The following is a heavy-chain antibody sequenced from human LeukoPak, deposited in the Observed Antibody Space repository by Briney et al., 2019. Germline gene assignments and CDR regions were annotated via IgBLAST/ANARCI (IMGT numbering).Heavy chain of an antibody. D-gene: IGHD7-27*01. V-gene: IGHV3-53*01. CDR3: ARDLKLGGLDY. J-gene: IGHJ4*02. CDR1: GFTVSSNY. CDR2: IYSGGST. Sequence: SGGSLRLSCAASGFTVSSNYMSWVRQAPGKGLEWVSVIYSGGSTYYADSVKGRFTISRDNSKNTLYLQMNSLRAEDTAVYYCARDLKLGGLDYWGQGTLVTVSS.